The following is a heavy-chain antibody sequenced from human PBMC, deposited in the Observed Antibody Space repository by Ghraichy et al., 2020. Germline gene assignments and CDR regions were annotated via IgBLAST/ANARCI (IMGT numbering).Heavy chain of an antibody. V-gene: IGHV3-30-3*01. CDR2: TSDDGNNK. Sequence: GESLNISCAASGFTFSRYPMHWVRQTPGKGLESMAVTSDDGNNKYYADSVKGRFTISRDNSKNALYLQMNSLRAEDTGVYYCARAGRPGYNMIDFWGQGTLVTVSP. CDR1: GFTFSRYP. J-gene: IGHJ4*02. CDR3: ARAGRPGYNMIDF. D-gene: IGHD5-24*01.